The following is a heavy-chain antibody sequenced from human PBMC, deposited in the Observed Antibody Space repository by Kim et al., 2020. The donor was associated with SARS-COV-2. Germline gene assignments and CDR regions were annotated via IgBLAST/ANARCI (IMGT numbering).Heavy chain of an antibody. CDR2: IYPGDSDT. CDR1: GYSFTRYW. CDR3: ARLLRKNYYDSSGSPDY. Sequence: GESLKISCKGSGYSFTRYWIGWVRQMPGKGLEWMGIIYPGDSDTRYSPSFQGQVTISADKSISTAYLQWSSLKASDTAMYYCARLLRKNYYDSSGSPDYWGQGTLVTVSS. V-gene: IGHV5-51*01. J-gene: IGHJ4*02. D-gene: IGHD3-22*01.